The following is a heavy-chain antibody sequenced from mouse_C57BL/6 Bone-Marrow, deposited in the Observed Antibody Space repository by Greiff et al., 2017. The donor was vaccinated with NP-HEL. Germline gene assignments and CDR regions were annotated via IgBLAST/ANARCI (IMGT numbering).Heavy chain of an antibody. Sequence: QVQLQQSGAELARPGASVKLSCKASGYTFTSYGISWVKQRPGQGLEWIGEIYPRSGSTYYNEKFKGKATLTADKSSSTAYMQLRSLTSEDSAVYFCSLGTAWFAYWGQGTMVTVSA. CDR3: SLGTAWFAY. CDR2: IYPRSGST. CDR1: GYTFTSYG. D-gene: IGHD3-1*01. J-gene: IGHJ3*01. V-gene: IGHV1-81*01.